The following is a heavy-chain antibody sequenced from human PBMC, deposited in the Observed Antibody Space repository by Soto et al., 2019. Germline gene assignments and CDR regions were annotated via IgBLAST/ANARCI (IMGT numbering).Heavy chain of an antibody. CDR3: ASGGHVDY. CDR2: IKGDGSEK. D-gene: IGHD3-10*01. Sequence: LRLSCAASVFTFQSFCMTWVRQAPGKGLEWVANIKGDGSEKHYVDSVKGRFTISRDSAKSSLFLQMNSLRVEDAAVYYCASGGHVDYCGQGTLVTVSS. J-gene: IGHJ4*02. V-gene: IGHV3-7*03. CDR1: VFTFQSFC.